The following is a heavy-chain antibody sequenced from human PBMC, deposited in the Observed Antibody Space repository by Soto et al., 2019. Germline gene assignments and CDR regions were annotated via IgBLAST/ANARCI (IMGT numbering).Heavy chain of an antibody. J-gene: IGHJ4*02. CDR1: GGSFSGYY. Sequence: QVQLQQWGAGLLKPSETLSLTCAVYGGSFSGYYWNWIRQPPGKGLEWIGEINHSGSTNYNPSLTSRVTISVDTSKNQFSLKLSSVTAADTPVYYCTRGYGSNFDYWGQGTLVTVSS. D-gene: IGHD6-13*01. CDR3: TRGYGSNFDY. CDR2: INHSGST. V-gene: IGHV4-34*01.